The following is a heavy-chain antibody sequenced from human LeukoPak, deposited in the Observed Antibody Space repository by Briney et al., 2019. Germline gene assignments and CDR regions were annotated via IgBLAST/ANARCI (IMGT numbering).Heavy chain of an antibody. Sequence: PSETLSLTCTVSGASISSWYWSWIRQPPGKGLEWIGYIYGSGNTNYNPSLKGRVTMSIDTSKNQFSLMLTSVTAADTATYYCARETSLAGFASGLGFNYWGQGILVTVSS. J-gene: IGHJ4*02. CDR1: GASISSWY. CDR3: ARETSLAGFASGLGFNY. CDR2: IYGSGNT. D-gene: IGHD6-19*01. V-gene: IGHV4-59*01.